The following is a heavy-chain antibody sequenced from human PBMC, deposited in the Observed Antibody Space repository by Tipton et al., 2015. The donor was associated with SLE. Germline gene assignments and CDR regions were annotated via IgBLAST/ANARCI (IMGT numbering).Heavy chain of an antibody. CDR1: GGSVSSGSYY. J-gene: IGHJ4*02. V-gene: IGHV4-61*01. CDR2: INHSGST. CDR3: ARGDGYNFDY. Sequence: TLSLTCTVSGGSVSSGSYYWSWIRQPPGKGLEWIGEINHSGSTNYNPSLKSRVTISVDTSRNQFSLKLSSVTAADTAVYYCARGDGYNFDYWGQGTLVTVSS. D-gene: IGHD5-24*01.